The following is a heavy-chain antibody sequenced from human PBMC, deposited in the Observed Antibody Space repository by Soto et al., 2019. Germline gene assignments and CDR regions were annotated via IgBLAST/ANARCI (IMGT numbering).Heavy chain of an antibody. Sequence: QVQLVESGGGVVQPGRSLRLSCAASGFTFPSYGMHWVRQAPGKGLEWVAVVSNDGSTKFYVGSVQGRFTISRDNSKNTLYLQISSLRPEDTAVYYCAKEAHSRGYRTSYFDYWGQGALVTVSS. V-gene: IGHV3-30*18. CDR3: AKEAHSRGYRTSYFDY. CDR2: VSNDGSTK. CDR1: GFTFPSYG. D-gene: IGHD3-22*01. J-gene: IGHJ4*02.